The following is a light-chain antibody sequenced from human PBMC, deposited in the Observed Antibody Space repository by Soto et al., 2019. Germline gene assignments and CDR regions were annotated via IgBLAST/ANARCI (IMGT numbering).Light chain of an antibody. CDR1: SSNIGSNY. V-gene: IGLV1-47*01. Sequence: QSVLPQPPSASGTPGQGVTICCSGSSSNIGSNYVYWYQQLPGTAPKLLIYRNNQRPSGVPDRFSGSKSGTSASLAISGLRSEDEADYYCAAWDDSLSAHYVFGTGTKVTVL. CDR2: RNN. J-gene: IGLJ1*01. CDR3: AAWDDSLSAHYV.